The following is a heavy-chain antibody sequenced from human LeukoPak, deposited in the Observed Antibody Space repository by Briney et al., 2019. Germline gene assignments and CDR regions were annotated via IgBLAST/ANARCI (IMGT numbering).Heavy chain of an antibody. D-gene: IGHD1-1*01. Sequence: PGGSLRLSCAASGFTVSSNYMSWVRQAPGKGLEWVSVIYSGGSTYYADSVKGRFTISRDNAKNSLYLQMNSLKTEDTAVYYCARAPWSETVLFDYWGQGTLVTVSS. CDR2: IYSGGST. CDR1: GFTVSSNY. V-gene: IGHV3-53*01. J-gene: IGHJ4*02. CDR3: ARAPWSETVLFDY.